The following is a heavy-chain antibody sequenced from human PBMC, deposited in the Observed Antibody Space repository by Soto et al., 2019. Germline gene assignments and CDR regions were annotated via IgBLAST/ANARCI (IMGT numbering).Heavy chain of an antibody. Sequence: SQTLSRTCAISGDSVSSNSAAWNWIRPSPSRGLEWLGRTYYRSKWYNDYAVSVKSRITINPDTSKNQFSLQLSSVTPEDTAVYYCARDGVVFGAFDIWGQGTMVTVSS. V-gene: IGHV6-1*01. CDR3: ARDGVVFGAFDI. CDR2: TYYRSKWYN. J-gene: IGHJ3*02. CDR1: GDSVSSNSAA. D-gene: IGHD3-3*01.